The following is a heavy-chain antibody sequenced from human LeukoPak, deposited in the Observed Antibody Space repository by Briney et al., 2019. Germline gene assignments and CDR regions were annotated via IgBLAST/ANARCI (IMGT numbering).Heavy chain of an antibody. V-gene: IGHV3-30*18. J-gene: IGHJ4*02. Sequence: GGSLRLSCAASGFTFSSYAMHWVRQAPGKGLEWVTVISYDGGNKFYADSVRGRFTISRDNSKNTLYLQMNSLRAEDTAVYYCAKVHLTYYYDSSGYGFQDYWGQGTLVTVSP. CDR3: AKVHLTYYYDSSGYGFQDY. CDR1: GFTFSSYA. CDR2: ISYDGGNK. D-gene: IGHD3-22*01.